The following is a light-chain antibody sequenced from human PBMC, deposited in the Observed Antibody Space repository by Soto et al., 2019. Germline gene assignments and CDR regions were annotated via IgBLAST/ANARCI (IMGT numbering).Light chain of an antibody. J-gene: IGLJ2*01. CDR1: SRDIGGYDF. CDR3: SSYGGSNNLL. Sequence: ALTQPPSASGSPGQSVTISCTGTSRDIGGYDFVSWYQQHPGKAPKLLIYDVIKRPSGVPDRFSGSKSGNTASLTVSGLQTDDEADYYCSSYGGSNNLLFGGGTKLTVL. V-gene: IGLV2-8*01. CDR2: DVI.